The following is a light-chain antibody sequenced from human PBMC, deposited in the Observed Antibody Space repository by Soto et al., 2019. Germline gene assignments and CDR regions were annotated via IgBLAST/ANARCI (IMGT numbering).Light chain of an antibody. J-gene: IGLJ2*01. CDR3: AALDDSLNGVV. CDR1: SSNIGSNT. CDR2: SNN. V-gene: IGLV1-44*01. Sequence: QSVLTQPPSASGTPGQRVTISCSGSSSNIGSNTVNWYQQLPGTAPKLLIYSNNQRPSGVPDRFSGSKSGTSASLAISGLQYEDEADYYCAALDDSLNGVVFGGGPKLTVL.